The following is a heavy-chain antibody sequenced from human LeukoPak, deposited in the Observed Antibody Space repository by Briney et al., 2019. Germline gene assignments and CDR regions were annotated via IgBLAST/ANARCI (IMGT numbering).Heavy chain of an antibody. CDR2: ISYDGSNK. V-gene: IGHV3-30*04. Sequence: GGSLRLSCAASGFTFSSYAMHWVRQAPGKGLEWVAVISYDGSNKYYADSVKGRFTISRDNSKNTLYLQMNSLRAEDTAVYYCAREGELRGPFYDYWGQGTLVTVSS. CDR1: GFTFSSYA. J-gene: IGHJ4*02. D-gene: IGHD1-26*01. CDR3: AREGELRGPFYDY.